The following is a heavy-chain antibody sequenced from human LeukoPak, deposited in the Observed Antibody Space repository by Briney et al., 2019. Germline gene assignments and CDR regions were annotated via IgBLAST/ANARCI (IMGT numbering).Heavy chain of an antibody. J-gene: IGHJ4*02. D-gene: IGHD1-26*01. Sequence: SETLSLTCTVSGGSISSYYWSWIRQPPGKGLEWIGRIYTSGSTNYNPSLKSRVTMSVDTSKNQFSLKLSSVTAADTAVYYCARGWRVGASRPLYYFDYWGQGTLVTVSS. V-gene: IGHV4-4*07. CDR3: ARGWRVGASRPLYYFDY. CDR2: IYTSGST. CDR1: GGSISSYY.